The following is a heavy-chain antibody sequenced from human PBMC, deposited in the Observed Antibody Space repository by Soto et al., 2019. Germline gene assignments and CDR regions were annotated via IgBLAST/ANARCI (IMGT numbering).Heavy chain of an antibody. V-gene: IGHV4-30-2*03. J-gene: IGHJ4*02. CDR3: ARHYDILTGYYTPLEY. CDR1: GGSISSGGYS. CDR2: IYHSGST. Sequence: SETLSLTCAVSGGSISSGGYSWSWIRQPPGKGLEWIGYIYHSGSTYYNPSLKSRVTISVDTSKNQFFLKLSSVTAADTAVYYCARHYDILTGYYTPLEYWGQATLVTVSS. D-gene: IGHD3-9*01.